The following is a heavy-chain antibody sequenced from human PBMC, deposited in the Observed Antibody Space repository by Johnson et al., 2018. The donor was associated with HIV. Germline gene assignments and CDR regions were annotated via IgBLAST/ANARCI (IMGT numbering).Heavy chain of an antibody. CDR1: GFTFNNYG. D-gene: IGHD2-15*01. Sequence: VQLVESGGGVVQPGRSLRLSCAASGFTFNNYGMHWVRQAPGKGLEWVASIKQGGSEKYYVDSVRGRFTISRDNAKNSLYLQMNSLRAEDTAVYYCASILVVAAQEADAFDIWGQGTMVTVSS. V-gene: IGHV3-7*01. CDR3: ASILVVAAQEADAFDI. J-gene: IGHJ3*02. CDR2: IKQGGSEK.